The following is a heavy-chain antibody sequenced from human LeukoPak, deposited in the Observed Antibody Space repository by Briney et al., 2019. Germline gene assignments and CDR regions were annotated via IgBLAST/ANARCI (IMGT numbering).Heavy chain of an antibody. CDR3: ARLYSSVGYFDY. CDR1: GGSISSSSYY. CDR2: IYYSGST. J-gene: IGHJ4*02. D-gene: IGHD6-19*01. Sequence: SETLSLTCTVSGGSISSSSYYWGWIRQPPGKGLEWIGSIYYSGSTYYNPSLKGRVTISVDTSKNQFSLKLSSVTAADTAVYYCARLYSSVGYFDYWGQGILVTVSS. V-gene: IGHV4-39*01.